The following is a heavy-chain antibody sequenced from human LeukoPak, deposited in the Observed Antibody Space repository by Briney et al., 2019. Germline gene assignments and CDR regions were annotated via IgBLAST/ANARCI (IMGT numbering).Heavy chain of an antibody. CDR2: INHSGST. CDR1: GGSFSGYY. V-gene: IGHV4-34*01. J-gene: IGHJ4*02. CDR3: ARALARLVYFDY. Sequence: KPSETLSLTCAVYGGSFSGYYWSWIRQPPGKGLEWIGEINHSGSTNYNPSLKSRVTISVDTSKNQFSLKLSSVTAADTAVYYCARALARLVYFDYWGQGTLVTVSS. D-gene: IGHD6-19*01.